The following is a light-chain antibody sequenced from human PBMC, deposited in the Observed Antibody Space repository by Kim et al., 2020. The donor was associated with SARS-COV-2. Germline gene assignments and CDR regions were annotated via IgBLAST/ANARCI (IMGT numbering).Light chain of an antibody. CDR3: QHYGSSSRT. V-gene: IGKV3-20*01. CDR1: QSVSSNS. CDR2: SVS. Sequence: SPGERATPSCRTSQSVSSNSLAWYQQKPGQSPRLLIYSVSTRATGIPDRFSGSGSGTDFTLTISGLEPEDFAVYYCQHYGSSSRTFGHGTKVDIK. J-gene: IGKJ1*01.